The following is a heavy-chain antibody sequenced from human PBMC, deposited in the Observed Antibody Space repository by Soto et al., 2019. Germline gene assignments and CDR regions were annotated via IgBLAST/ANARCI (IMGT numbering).Heavy chain of an antibody. CDR2: IYYTGRT. D-gene: IGHD4-4*01. CDR3: VRDRSNSPVYFDC. J-gene: IGHJ4*02. Sequence: SETLSLTCTVSGRSISSDDYYWTWIRQPPGKGLEWIGYIYYTGRTSYNPSLESRVYISVDTSENYFSLKLSSVSAADTAVYYCVRDRSNSPVYFDCWGRGTLVNVSS. V-gene: IGHV4-30-4*01. CDR1: GRSISSDDYY.